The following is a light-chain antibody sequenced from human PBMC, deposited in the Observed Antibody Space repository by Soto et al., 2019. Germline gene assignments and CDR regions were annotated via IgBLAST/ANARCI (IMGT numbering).Light chain of an antibody. J-gene: IGKJ4*01. CDR2: DAS. CDR3: QQRSNWPLT. CDR1: QSVSSY. V-gene: IGKV3-11*01. Sequence: EIVLTQSPATLSLSPGERATLSCSASQSVSSYLAWYQQKRGQAPRLLIYDASNRATGIPARFSGSGSGTAFSLTISSLEPEDFAVYYCQQRSNWPLTFGGGTKVEIK.